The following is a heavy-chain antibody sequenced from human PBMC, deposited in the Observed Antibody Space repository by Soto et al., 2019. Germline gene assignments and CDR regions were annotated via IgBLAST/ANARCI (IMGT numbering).Heavy chain of an antibody. CDR2: INYVGSTT. CDR3: ARAGTGWYWFDP. V-gene: IGHV3-74*01. CDR1: GFTFSSYW. J-gene: IGHJ5*02. D-gene: IGHD6-19*01. Sequence: EVQLVESGGGLVQPGGSLRLSCAASGFTFSSYWMHWVRQVPGKGLVWVSRINYVGSTTTYADSVKGRFTISRDNARNTLYLQMNSLRAEDTAVYYCARAGTGWYWFDPWGQGTLVTVSS.